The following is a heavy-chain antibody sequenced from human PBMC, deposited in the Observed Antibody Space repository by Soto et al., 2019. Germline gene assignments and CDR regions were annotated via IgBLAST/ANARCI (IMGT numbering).Heavy chain of an antibody. CDR3: TRANWYSEY. J-gene: IGHJ4*02. CDR1: GGSISNHY. CDR2: IYYNGNT. Sequence: QVQLQASGPGLVKPSETLSLTCSVSGGSISNHYWSWIRQPPGKGLEWIGYIYYNGNTNYNPSLKSRVTMSVDTSRNQMSLKLTTVTAADTAVYYCTRANWYSEYWGQGTLVTVSS. D-gene: IGHD7-27*01. V-gene: IGHV4-59*11.